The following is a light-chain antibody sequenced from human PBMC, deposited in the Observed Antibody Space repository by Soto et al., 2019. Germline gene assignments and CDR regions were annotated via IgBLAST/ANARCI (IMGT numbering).Light chain of an antibody. CDR3: QQGFSTPYT. Sequence: DIQMTQSPSSLSASLGDRVSITCRASQSISSYLNWYQQKPGKAPNLLIYAASALESGVPSRFSGSGSGTDFTLTISGLHAEDFATYYCQQGFSTPYTFGQGTKLEIK. V-gene: IGKV1-39*01. J-gene: IGKJ2*01. CDR2: AAS. CDR1: QSISSY.